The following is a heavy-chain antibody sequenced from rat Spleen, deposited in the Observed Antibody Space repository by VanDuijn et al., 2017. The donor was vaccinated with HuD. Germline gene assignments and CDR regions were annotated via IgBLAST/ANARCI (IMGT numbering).Heavy chain of an antibody. CDR2: ISTGGGYT. V-gene: IGHV5-25*01. CDR1: GFTFSNYY. CDR3: ARLRYTTDYYYYYYVMDA. Sequence: EVQLVESGGGLVQPGRSMKLSCAALGFTFSNYYMAWVRQAPTKGLEWVASISTGGGYTYYRDSVKGRFTISRDNAKSTLYLQRDSRRSEDTATYYCARLRYTTDYYYYYYVMDAWGQGASVTVS. J-gene: IGHJ4*01. D-gene: IGHD1-6*01.